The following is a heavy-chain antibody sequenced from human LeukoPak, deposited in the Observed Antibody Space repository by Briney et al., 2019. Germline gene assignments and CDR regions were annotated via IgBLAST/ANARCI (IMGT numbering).Heavy chain of an antibody. D-gene: IGHD2-15*01. CDR2: IWHTGLNK. J-gene: IGHJ3*01. CDR1: GFSFSTYA. Sequence: GGSLRLSCTASGFSFSTYAMHWVRQAPGRGLEWVAVIWHTGLNKYYADSVQGRFTVSRDNSKNTLYLQMSSLTTEDTAVYYCASLAAAVPDAFDAWGQGTRVTVSS. CDR3: ASLAAAVPDAFDA. V-gene: IGHV3-33*08.